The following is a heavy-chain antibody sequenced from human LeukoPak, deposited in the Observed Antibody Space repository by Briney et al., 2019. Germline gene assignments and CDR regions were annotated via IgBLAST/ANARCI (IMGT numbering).Heavy chain of an antibody. Sequence: GGSLRLSCAASGFTFSSYGMHWVRQAPGKGLEWVAVIWYDGSNKYYADSVKGRFTISRDNAKNTLYLQMSSLRAEDTAVYYCTRAVAVTASDSWGQGTLVTVSS. CDR2: IWYDGSNK. CDR1: GFTFSSYG. J-gene: IGHJ4*02. V-gene: IGHV3-33*01. CDR3: TRAVAVTASDS. D-gene: IGHD2-21*02.